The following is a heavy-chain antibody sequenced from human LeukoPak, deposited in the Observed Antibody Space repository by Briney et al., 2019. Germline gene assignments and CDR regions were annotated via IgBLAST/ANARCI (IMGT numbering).Heavy chain of an antibody. V-gene: IGHV1-18*01. CDR1: GYTFTSYG. J-gene: IGHJ3*01. D-gene: IGHD1/OR15-1a*01. Sequence: ASVTVSFKASGYTFTSYGINWVRQAPGKGLEWMGWISSYTGNKTSAQKFQGRGTLTTDTTTKKVSLELSRLTFDDTAVYYCARGHHDVGTTGTFDVWGQGTRVIVSS. CDR2: ISSYTGNK. CDR3: ARGHHDVGTTGTFDV.